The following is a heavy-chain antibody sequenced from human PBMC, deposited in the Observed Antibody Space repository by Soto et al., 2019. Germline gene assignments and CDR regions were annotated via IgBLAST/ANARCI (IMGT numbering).Heavy chain of an antibody. CDR2: IFYSGGT. CDR1: GGSVNSYY. CDR3: ARVFPSYCGGDCSYFDS. D-gene: IGHD2-21*02. Sequence: SETLSLTCTVSGGSVNSYYWSWIRQPPGKGLEWIGYIFYSGGTNHNPSLKSRVTMSVDSSKNQFSLNLSSVTAADTAVYYCARVFPSYCGGDCSYFDSWGQGTLVTVSS. J-gene: IGHJ4*02. V-gene: IGHV4-59*02.